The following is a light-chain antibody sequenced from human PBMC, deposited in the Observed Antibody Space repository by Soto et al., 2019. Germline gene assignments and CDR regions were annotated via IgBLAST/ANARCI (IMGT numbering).Light chain of an antibody. CDR1: SSNIGAGKY. Sequence: QSVLTQPPSVSGAPGQRVTISCTGSSSNIGAGKYVHWYQQLPGRAPKLLIYGDTNRPSGVPDRFSPSKSGTSASLAITGLQAEDEADYHCQSYDRGLSASVFGGGTKVTVL. V-gene: IGLV1-40*01. CDR2: GDT. J-gene: IGLJ3*02. CDR3: QSYDRGLSASV.